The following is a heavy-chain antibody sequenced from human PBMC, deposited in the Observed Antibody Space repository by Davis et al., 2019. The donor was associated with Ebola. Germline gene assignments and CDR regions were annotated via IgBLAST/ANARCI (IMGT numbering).Heavy chain of an antibody. Sequence: GESLKISCAVSGFTFSTYRMHWVRQAPGKGLVWVSRINGDGSSTIYADSVRGRFTISRDNAKNTLYLQMNSLRVEDTAVYYCARGTWNWNDVLGYWGQGILVTVSS. CDR3: ARGTWNWNDVLGY. J-gene: IGHJ4*02. CDR1: GFTFSTYR. V-gene: IGHV3-74*01. CDR2: INGDGSST. D-gene: IGHD1-1*01.